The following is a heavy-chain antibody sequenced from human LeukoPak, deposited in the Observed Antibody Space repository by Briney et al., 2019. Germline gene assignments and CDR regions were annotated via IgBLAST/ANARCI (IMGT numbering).Heavy chain of an antibody. Sequence: PSETLSLTCAVYGGSFSGYYWNWIRQPPGKGLEWIGEISHSGSTNYNPSLKSRVTISVDTSKNQFSLKLSSVTAADTAVYYCARGRLAAAGKKLYYYYMDVWGKGTTVTVSS. CDR2: ISHSGST. D-gene: IGHD6-13*01. J-gene: IGHJ6*03. CDR1: GGSFSGYY. CDR3: ARGRLAAAGKKLYYYYMDV. V-gene: IGHV4-34*01.